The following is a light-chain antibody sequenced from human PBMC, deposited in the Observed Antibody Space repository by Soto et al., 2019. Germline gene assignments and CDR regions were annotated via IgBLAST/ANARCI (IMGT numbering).Light chain of an antibody. V-gene: IGKV1-33*01. J-gene: IGKJ5*01. CDR3: QQSDDLPT. CDR2: DAS. Sequence: DIQMTQSPSSLSASVGDRVTITCQASQDINNFVNWYQQKPGKAPKLLIYDASTLKRGVPSRFGGSGSGTDFRFTISSLQPEDFATYYCQQSDDLPTFGQGTRLEIK. CDR1: QDINNF.